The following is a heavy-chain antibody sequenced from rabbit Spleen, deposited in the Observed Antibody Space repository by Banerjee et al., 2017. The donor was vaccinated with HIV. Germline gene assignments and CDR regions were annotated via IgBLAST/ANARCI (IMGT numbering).Heavy chain of an antibody. V-gene: IGHV1S40*01. D-gene: IGHD8-1*01. CDR2: IAGGSSGFT. CDR3: ARDTGSSFSSYGMDL. CDR1: GVSFSSDQY. J-gene: IGHJ6*01. Sequence: QSLEESGGDLVKPGASLTLTCTASGVSFSSDQYMCWVRQAPGKGLEWISCIAGGSSGFTYSATWAKGRFTISKTSSTTVTLQMTSLTVADTATYFCARDTGSSFSSYGMDLWGPGTLVTVS.